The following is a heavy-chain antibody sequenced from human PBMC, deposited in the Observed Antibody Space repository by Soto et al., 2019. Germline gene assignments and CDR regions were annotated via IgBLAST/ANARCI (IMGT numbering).Heavy chain of an antibody. J-gene: IGHJ4*02. CDR3: ARGDIVLVPAAMADY. CDR2: INPSGGST. V-gene: IGHV1-46*01. D-gene: IGHD2-2*01. Sequence: ASVKVSCKASGCTFTSYYMHWVRQAPGQGLEWMGIINPSGGSTSYAQKFQGRVTMTRDTSTSTVYMELSSLRSEDTAVYYCARGDIVLVPAAMADYWGQGTLVTVS. CDR1: GCTFTSYY.